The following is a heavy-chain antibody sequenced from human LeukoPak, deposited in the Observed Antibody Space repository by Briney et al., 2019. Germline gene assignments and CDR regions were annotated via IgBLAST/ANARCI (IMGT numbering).Heavy chain of an antibody. V-gene: IGHV4-4*02. CDR1: GGSISSSNW. CDR2: IYHSGST. CDR3: ARVRNDILAGYYLFDY. D-gene: IGHD3-9*01. Sequence: SETLSLTCAVSGGSISSSNWWSWVRQPPGKGLEWIGEIYHSGSTNYNPPLKSRVTISVDKSKNQFSLKLSSVTAADTAVYYCARVRNDILAGYYLFDYWCQGTLVTVSS. J-gene: IGHJ4*02.